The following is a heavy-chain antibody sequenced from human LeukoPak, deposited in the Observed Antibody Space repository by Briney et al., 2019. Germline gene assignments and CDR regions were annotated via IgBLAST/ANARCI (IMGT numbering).Heavy chain of an antibody. Sequence: GASVKVSCKASGGTFSSYAISWVRQAPGQGLEWMGGIIPIFGTANYAQKLQGRVTITADESTSTAYMELSSLRSEDTAVYYCATSPLYYDILTGKEMDVWGKGTTVTVSS. V-gene: IGHV1-69*13. J-gene: IGHJ6*04. CDR1: GGTFSSYA. CDR2: IIPIFGTA. D-gene: IGHD3-9*01. CDR3: ATSPLYYDILTGKEMDV.